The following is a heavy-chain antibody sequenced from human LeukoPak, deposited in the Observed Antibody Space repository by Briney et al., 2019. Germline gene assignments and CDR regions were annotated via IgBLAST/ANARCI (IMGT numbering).Heavy chain of an antibody. D-gene: IGHD3-10*01. CDR1: GFTFDDYA. CDR3: AKDPAYQRSASFDY. CDR2: ISGDGGST. J-gene: IGHJ4*02. V-gene: IGHV3-43*02. Sequence: AGGSLRLSCAASGFTFDDYAVFWVRQVPGKGLEWVSLISGDGGSTYYADSVKVRFTISRDNSKNSLYLQMNSLRTEDTALYYCAKDPAYQRSASFDYWGQGTLVTVSS.